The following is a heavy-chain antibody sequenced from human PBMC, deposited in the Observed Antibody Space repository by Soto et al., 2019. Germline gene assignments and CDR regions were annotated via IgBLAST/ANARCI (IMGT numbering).Heavy chain of an antibody. V-gene: IGHV1-3*01. CDR3: ARGDDDDFWSGYYLEVYYYGMDV. CDR1: GYTFTSYA. CDR2: INAGNGNT. D-gene: IGHD3-3*01. J-gene: IGHJ6*02. Sequence: GASVKVSCKASGYTFTSYAMHWVRQAPGQRLEWMGWINAGNGNTKYSQKFQGRVTITRDTSASTAYMELSSLRSEDTAVYYCARGDDDDFWSGYYLEVYYYGMDVWGQGTTVTVSS.